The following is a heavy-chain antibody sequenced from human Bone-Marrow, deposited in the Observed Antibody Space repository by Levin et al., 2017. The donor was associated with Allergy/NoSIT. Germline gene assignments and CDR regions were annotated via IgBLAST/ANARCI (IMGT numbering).Heavy chain of an antibody. Sequence: PGGSLRLSCAASGFTFSGSAMHWVRQASGKRLEWVGRIRSKANSYATAYAASVKGRFTISRDDSKNTAYLQMNSLKTEDTAVYYCTSRYCSSTSCHDAFDIWGQGTMVTVSS. CDR3: TSRYCSSTSCHDAFDI. CDR2: IRSKANSYAT. V-gene: IGHV3-73*01. CDR1: GFTFSGSA. J-gene: IGHJ3*02. D-gene: IGHD2-2*01.